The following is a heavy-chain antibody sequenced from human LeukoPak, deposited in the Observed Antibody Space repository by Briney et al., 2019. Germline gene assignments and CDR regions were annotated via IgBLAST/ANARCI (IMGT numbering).Heavy chain of an antibody. Sequence: GGSLRLSCAASGFTFSSYGMDWVRQAPGKGLEWVAVISYDGSNKYYADSVKGRFTISRDNSKNTLYLQMNSLRAEDTAVYYCAKAQGSGWYQWFDPWGQGTLVTASS. CDR1: GFTFSSYG. CDR3: AKAQGSGWYQWFDP. D-gene: IGHD6-19*01. V-gene: IGHV3-30*18. J-gene: IGHJ5*02. CDR2: ISYDGSNK.